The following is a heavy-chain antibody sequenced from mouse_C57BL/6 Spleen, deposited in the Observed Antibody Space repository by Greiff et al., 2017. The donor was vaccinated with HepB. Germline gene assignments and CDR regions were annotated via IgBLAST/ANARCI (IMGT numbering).Heavy chain of an antibody. CDR2: IRLKSDNYAT. Sequence: EVKVVESGGGLVQPGGSMKLSCVASGFTFSNYWMNWVRQSPEKGLEWVAQIRLKSDNYATHYAESVKGRFTISRDDSKSSVYLQMNNLRAEDTGIYYCTGGPGDDAMDYWGQGTSVTVSS. CDR3: TGGPGDDAMDY. D-gene: IGHD3-3*01. CDR1: GFTFSNYW. V-gene: IGHV6-3*01. J-gene: IGHJ4*01.